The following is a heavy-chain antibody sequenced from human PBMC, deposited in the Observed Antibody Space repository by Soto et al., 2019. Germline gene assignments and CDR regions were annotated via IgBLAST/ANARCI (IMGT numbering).Heavy chain of an antibody. Sequence: QITLKESGPTLVKPTQTLTLTCTFSGFSLSTSGVGVGWIRQPPGKALEWLALIYWDDDKRYSPSLKSRLTITKATSKNQVVLTMTNMDPVDTATYYCAHSLYGDYVSGWYFDLWGRGTLVTVSS. D-gene: IGHD4-17*01. CDR1: GFSLSTSGVG. CDR3: AHSLYGDYVSGWYFDL. CDR2: IYWDDDK. J-gene: IGHJ2*01. V-gene: IGHV2-5*02.